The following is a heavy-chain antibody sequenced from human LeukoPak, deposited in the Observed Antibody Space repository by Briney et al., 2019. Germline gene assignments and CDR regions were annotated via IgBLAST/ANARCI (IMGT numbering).Heavy chain of an antibody. V-gene: IGHV3-23*01. CDR1: GFTFDDYG. CDR3: ARQWLVNG. CDR2: ISESGGTT. Sequence: GGSLRLSCAASGFTFDDYGMHWVRQAPGKGLEWVSSISESGGTTDYADSVKGRFTISRDNSKNTLYLQMNSLRAEDTAVYYCARQWLVNGWGQGTLVTVSS. J-gene: IGHJ4*02. D-gene: IGHD6-19*01.